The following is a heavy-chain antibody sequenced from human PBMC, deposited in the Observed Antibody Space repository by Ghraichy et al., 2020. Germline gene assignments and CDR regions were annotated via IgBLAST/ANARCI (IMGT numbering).Heavy chain of an antibody. D-gene: IGHD3-22*01. CDR1: GGSISSSSYY. CDR2: IYYSGST. Sequence: SETLSLTCTVSGGSISSSSYYWGWIRQPPGKGLEWIGSIYYSGSTYYNPSLKSRVTISVDTSKNQFSLKLSSVTAADTAVYYCARRTYYYDSSGRQAKDYWGQGTLVTVSS. CDR3: ARRTYYYDSSGRQAKDY. J-gene: IGHJ4*02. V-gene: IGHV4-39*07.